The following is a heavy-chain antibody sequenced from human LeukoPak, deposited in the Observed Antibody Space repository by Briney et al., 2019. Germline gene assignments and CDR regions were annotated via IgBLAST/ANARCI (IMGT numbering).Heavy chain of an antibody. CDR2: IHYSGST. CDR3: ARERSHFWYMDV. Sequence: SETLSLTFTVSGDSTSSHYWTWFRQSPGKGRGWPGFIHYSGSTDYNPSLRSRVSISIDTSKNQFTLNLRSVTAADSAIYYCARERSHFWYMDVWGKGTTVTVSS. J-gene: IGHJ6*03. CDR1: GDSTSSHY. D-gene: IGHD3-10*01. V-gene: IGHV4-59*11.